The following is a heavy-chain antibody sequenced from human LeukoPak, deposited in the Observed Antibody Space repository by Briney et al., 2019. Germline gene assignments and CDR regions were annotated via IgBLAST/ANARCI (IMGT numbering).Heavy chain of an antibody. CDR1: GITFSRSA. D-gene: IGHD5-12*01. Sequence: GRSLRLSCAASGITFSRSAMHWVRQAPGKGLGWVAIISYDGTNKYYLDSVKGRFTISRDNSKNTLYLQMDSLRAEDTAVYYCTRGTVPGLATTYGNYFDSWGQGTLVTVST. V-gene: IGHV3-30*04. CDR3: TRGTVPGLATTYGNYFDS. J-gene: IGHJ4*02. CDR2: ISYDGTNK.